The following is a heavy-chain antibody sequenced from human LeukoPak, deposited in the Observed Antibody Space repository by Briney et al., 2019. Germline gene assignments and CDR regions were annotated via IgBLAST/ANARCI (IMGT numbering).Heavy chain of an antibody. CDR1: GFTFSSYG. CDR3: AKTLGHSSYNPLDY. J-gene: IGHJ4*02. CDR2: ISYDGSNK. D-gene: IGHD4-4*01. V-gene: IGHV3-30*18. Sequence: SGGSLRLSCAASGFTFSSYGMHWVRQAPGKGLEWVAVISYDGSNKYYADSVKGRFTISRDNSKNTLYLQMNSLRAEDTAVYYCAKTLGHSSYNPLDYWGQGTLVTVSS.